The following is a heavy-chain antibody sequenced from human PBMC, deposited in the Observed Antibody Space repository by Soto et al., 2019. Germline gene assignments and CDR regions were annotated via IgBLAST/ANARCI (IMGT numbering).Heavy chain of an antibody. D-gene: IGHD5-12*01. J-gene: IGHJ4*02. CDR1: GFTFSSYA. Sequence: GGSLRLSCAASGFTFSSYAMTWVRQAPGKGLEWVSSVSGTGGSTYYADSVRGRFTISRDKSKNTLFLQMNSLRAEDTAIYYCAKEIYIVTSISYDSWGQGALVTVSS. V-gene: IGHV3-23*01. CDR3: AKEIYIVTSISYDS. CDR2: VSGTGGST.